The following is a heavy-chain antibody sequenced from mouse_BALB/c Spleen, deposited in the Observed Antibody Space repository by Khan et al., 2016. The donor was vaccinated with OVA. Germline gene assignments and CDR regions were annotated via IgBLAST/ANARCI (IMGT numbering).Heavy chain of an antibody. Sequence: VQLKESGAELVRPGALVKLSCKAAGFNLKDYYMHWVKQRPEPGLEWMGWIDPENGNTIYDPKFQDKASMTADTSSNTAYLQLSSLTSEDTAVYYCARMDYEAMDYWGQGTSVTVSS. CDR3: ARMDYEAMDY. V-gene: IGHV14-1*02. D-gene: IGHD2-4*01. J-gene: IGHJ4*01. CDR2: IDPENGNT. CDR1: GFNLKDYY.